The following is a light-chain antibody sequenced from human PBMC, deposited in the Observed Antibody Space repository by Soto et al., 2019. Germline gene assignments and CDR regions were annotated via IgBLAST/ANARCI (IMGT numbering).Light chain of an antibody. CDR3: QQYNNWPLT. J-gene: IGKJ4*01. V-gene: IGKV3-20*01. CDR1: QSVSSSY. CDR2: GAS. Sequence: EIVLTQSPGTLSLSPGDRATLSCRASQSVSSSYLAWYQQKPGQAPGLLIYGASSRATGIPDRFSGSGSETDFTLTISSLEPEDFAVYYCQQYNNWPLTFGGGTKVDIK.